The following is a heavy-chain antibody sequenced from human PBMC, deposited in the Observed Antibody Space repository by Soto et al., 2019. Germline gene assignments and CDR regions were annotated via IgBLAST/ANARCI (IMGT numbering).Heavy chain of an antibody. CDR2: IYYTGRT. J-gene: IGHJ5*02. Sequence: SETLSLTCTVSGGSVNNYYWSRVRLSPGKGLEWIGYIYYTGRTNYNPSLESRVTISVDTSKNQFSLKLRSVTAADTAVYYCARDSSNSWYSPMDPWGQGILVTVS. CDR3: ARDSSNSWYSPMDP. CDR1: GGSVNNYY. V-gene: IGHV4-59*02. D-gene: IGHD1-1*01.